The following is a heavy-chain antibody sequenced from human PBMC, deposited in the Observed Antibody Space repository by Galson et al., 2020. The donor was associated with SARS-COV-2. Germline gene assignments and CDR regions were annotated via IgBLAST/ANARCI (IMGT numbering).Heavy chain of an antibody. D-gene: IGHD3-10*01. CDR1: GGSISSGSYY. V-gene: IGHV4-61*02. Sequence: SETLSLTCTVSGGSISSGSYYWSWIRQPAGKGLEWIGRIYTSGNTNYNPSLKSRVTISVDTSKNQFSLKLSSVTAADTAVYYCAREAGSPYYYYYYGMDVWGQGTTVTVSS. CDR3: AREAGSPYYYYYYGMDV. J-gene: IGHJ6*02. CDR2: IYTSGNT.